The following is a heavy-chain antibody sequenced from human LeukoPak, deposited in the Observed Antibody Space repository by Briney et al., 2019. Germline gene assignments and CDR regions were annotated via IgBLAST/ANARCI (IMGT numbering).Heavy chain of an antibody. D-gene: IGHD7-27*01. J-gene: IGHJ5*02. Sequence: SETLSLTCTVSGGFISSGGYYWTWIRQRPGKGLEYIGYIYYSGSTYYNPSLGSRIAISIDTSNNRFSLELTSVTAADTAVYYCSLGTGPFDPWGQGVMVTVSS. CDR2: IYYSGST. CDR1: GGFISSGGYY. CDR3: SLGTGPFDP. V-gene: IGHV4-31*03.